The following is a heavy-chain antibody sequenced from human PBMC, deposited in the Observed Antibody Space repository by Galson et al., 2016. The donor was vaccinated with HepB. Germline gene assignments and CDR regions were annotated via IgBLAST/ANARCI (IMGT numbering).Heavy chain of an antibody. V-gene: IGHV3-33*06. Sequence: SLRLSCAASGFNFRACGMHWLRQAPGRGLEWVALIWYDGNKTYYADSVKGRFTISRDNSKTALYLQMNSLRAEDTAVYYCAKGGFRLLDTWGQGTLVTVSS. CDR2: IWYDGNKT. CDR3: AKGGFRLLDT. CDR1: GFNFRACG. D-gene: IGHD3-10*01. J-gene: IGHJ5*02.